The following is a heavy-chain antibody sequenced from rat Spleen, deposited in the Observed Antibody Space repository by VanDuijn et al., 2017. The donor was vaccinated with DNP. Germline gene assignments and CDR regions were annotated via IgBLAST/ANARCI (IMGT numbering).Heavy chain of an antibody. CDR2: ISSGGST. Sequence: QVQLKESGPGLVQPSQTLSLTCTVSGFSLTSYTVSWVRQPPGKGLEWIAAISSGGSTYYNSALKSRLSISRDTSKSQVFLKMNSLQTEDTAMYFCARLGMGAWGQGTSVTVSS. CDR1: GFSLTSYT. J-gene: IGHJ4*01. D-gene: IGHD4-6*01. V-gene: IGHV2-6*01. CDR3: ARLGMGA.